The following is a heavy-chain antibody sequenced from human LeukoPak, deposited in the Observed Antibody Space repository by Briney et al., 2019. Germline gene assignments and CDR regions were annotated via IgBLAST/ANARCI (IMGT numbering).Heavy chain of an antibody. CDR3: ARDQSDYYGSGSYSEGSY. D-gene: IGHD3-10*01. CDR1: GFTFSTYS. Sequence: GGSLRFSCAASGFTFSTYSMKWVRQAPGKGLEWVSYISSSSGTIYYADSVKGRFTISRDNAKNSLYLQMNGLRDEDTAVYYCARDQSDYYGSGSYSEGSYWGQGTLVTVSS. CDR2: ISSSSGTI. J-gene: IGHJ4*02. V-gene: IGHV3-48*02.